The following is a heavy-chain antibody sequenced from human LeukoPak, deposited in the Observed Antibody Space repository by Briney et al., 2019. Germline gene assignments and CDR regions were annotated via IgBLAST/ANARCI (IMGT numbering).Heavy chain of an antibody. Sequence: ASVKVSCKASGYTFTGYYMHWVRQAPGQGLEWMGWINPNSGGTNYAQKFQGRVTMTRDTSISTAYMELSRLRSDATAVYYCARDEGTVAGRGFDPWGQGTLVTVSS. J-gene: IGHJ5*02. V-gene: IGHV1-2*02. CDR1: GYTFTGYY. CDR3: ARDEGTVAGRGFDP. D-gene: IGHD6-19*01. CDR2: INPNSGGT.